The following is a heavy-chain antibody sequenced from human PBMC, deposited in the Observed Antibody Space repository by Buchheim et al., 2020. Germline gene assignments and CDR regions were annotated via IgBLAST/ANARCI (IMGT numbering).Heavy chain of an antibody. D-gene: IGHD3-16*01. CDR2: ISNSGTTK. Sequence: QVQLVESGGGLVKPGGSLRLSCAASGFTFTDYYMTWIRQAPGKGLEWLANISNSGTTKHYADSVKGRFTISRDNAENSLFLKMNGLRVDDTAVYYCARSPYEYVSWSYNLDYWGQGT. CDR1: GFTFTDYY. CDR3: ARSPYEYVSWSYNLDY. V-gene: IGHV3-11*01. J-gene: IGHJ4*02.